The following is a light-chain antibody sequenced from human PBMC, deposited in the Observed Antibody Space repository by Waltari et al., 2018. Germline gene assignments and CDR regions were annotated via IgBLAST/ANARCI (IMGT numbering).Light chain of an antibody. CDR1: NIGSKS. CDR3: EVWDSSSDHPV. J-gene: IGLJ2*01. Sequence: SYVLTQPPSVSVASGKTARITCGGNNIGSKSVHWYQQKPGQAPVLVIYYDSDRPSGIPERFSGSNSGNTATLTISRVEAGDEADYYCEVWDSSSDHPVFGGGTKLTVL. V-gene: IGLV3-21*04. CDR2: YDS.